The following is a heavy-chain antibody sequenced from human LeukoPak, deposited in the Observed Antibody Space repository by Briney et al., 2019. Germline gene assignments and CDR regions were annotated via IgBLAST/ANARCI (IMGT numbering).Heavy chain of an antibody. J-gene: IGHJ6*02. CDR2: ISYSGST. D-gene: IGHD3-10*01. CDR3: ARDSFYYFSGSCYYGLDV. V-gene: IGHV4-59*01. Sequence: PSETLSLTCTVSGGSLSNYYWSWIRQPPGKGLEWIGYISYSGSTNYNPSLKSRVTISLDTPKDQFSLKLSSVTAADTAIYYCARDSFYYFSGSCYYGLDVWGQGTTVTVSS. CDR1: GGSLSNYY.